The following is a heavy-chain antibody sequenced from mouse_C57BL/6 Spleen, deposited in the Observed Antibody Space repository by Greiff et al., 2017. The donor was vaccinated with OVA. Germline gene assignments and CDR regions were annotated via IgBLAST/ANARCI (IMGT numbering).Heavy chain of an antibody. V-gene: IGHV1-81*01. CDR1: GYTFTSYG. J-gene: IGHJ3*01. CDR3: ARSCTTNYDASWFAY. D-gene: IGHD2-4*01. CDR2: IYPRSGNT. Sequence: LVESGAELARPGASVKLSCKASGYTFTSYGISWVKQRTGQGLEWIGEIYPRSGNTYYNEKFKGKATLTADKSSSTAYMELRSLTSEDSAVYFCARSCTTNYDASWFAYWGQGTLVTVSA.